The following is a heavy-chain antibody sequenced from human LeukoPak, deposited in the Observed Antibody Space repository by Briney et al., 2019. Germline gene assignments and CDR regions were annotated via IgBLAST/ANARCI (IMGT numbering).Heavy chain of an antibody. J-gene: IGHJ4*02. D-gene: IGHD3-9*01. CDR1: GFTLSNHG. V-gene: IGHV3-33*06. CDR2: IWNDGSQK. Sequence: GGSLRLSCAASGFTLSNHGMHWVRQAPGKGLEWVAVIWNDGSQKYYADSVKGRFTVSRDNSESTLYLQMNSLRVEDTAVYYCAKGSVGILTGLSFDYWGQGTLVTVSS. CDR3: AKGSVGILTGLSFDY.